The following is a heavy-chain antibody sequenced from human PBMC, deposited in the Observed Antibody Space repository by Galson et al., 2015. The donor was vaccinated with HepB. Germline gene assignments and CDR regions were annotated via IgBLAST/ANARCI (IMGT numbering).Heavy chain of an antibody. J-gene: IGHJ6*02. Sequence: SLRLSCAASGFTFSSYGMHWVRQAPGKGLERVAVISYDGSNKYYADSVKGRFTISRDNSKNTLYLQMNSLRAEDTAVYYCAKDRGPQGLYYGMDVWGQGTTVTVSS. CDR1: GFTFSSYG. CDR2: ISYDGSNK. V-gene: IGHV3-30*18. CDR3: AKDRGPQGLYYGMDV.